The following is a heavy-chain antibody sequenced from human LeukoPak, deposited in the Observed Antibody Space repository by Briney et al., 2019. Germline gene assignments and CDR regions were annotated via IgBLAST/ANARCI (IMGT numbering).Heavy chain of an antibody. J-gene: IGHJ4*02. V-gene: IGHV3-21*01. Sequence: PGGSLRLSCAASGFTFSSYSMNWVRQAPGKGLEWVSSISSSSSYIYYADSVKGRFTISRDNAKNSLYLQMNSLRAEDTAVYYCASLKVGIVAAGYDYWGQGTLVTVSS. CDR1: GFTFSSYS. CDR3: ASLKVGIVAAGYDY. CDR2: ISSSSSYI. D-gene: IGHD6-13*01.